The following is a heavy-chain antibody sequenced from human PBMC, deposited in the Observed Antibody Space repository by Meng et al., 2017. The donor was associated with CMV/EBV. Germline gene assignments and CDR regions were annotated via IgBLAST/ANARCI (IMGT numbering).Heavy chain of an antibody. CDR3: ARDRKAAAKGYYYGMDV. CDR2: ISYDGSNK. CDR1: GFTFSSYA. J-gene: IGHJ6*02. Sequence: GESLKISCAASGFTFSSYAMHWVRQAPGKGLEWVAVISYDGSNKYYADSVKGRFTISRDNSKNTLYLQMNSLRAEDTAVYCCARDRKAAAKGYYYGMDVWGQGTTVTVSS. V-gene: IGHV3-30-3*01. D-gene: IGHD2-2*01.